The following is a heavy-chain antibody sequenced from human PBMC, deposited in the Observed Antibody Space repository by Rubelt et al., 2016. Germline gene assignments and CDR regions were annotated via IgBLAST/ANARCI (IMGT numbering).Heavy chain of an antibody. CDR3: AMEGDAFDI. V-gene: IGHV3-74*01. Sequence: EVQLVESGGALVQPGGSLTLSCAASGFTFSDYWMHWVRQAPGQGLVWVARINRDGSDTAYADSAKGRFTMSSDNAKNTMYRQMNSLRAKDTAVYYCAMEGDAFDIWGQGTMVTVSS. D-gene: IGHD3-3*01. CDR2: INRDGSDT. J-gene: IGHJ3*02. CDR1: GFTFSDYW.